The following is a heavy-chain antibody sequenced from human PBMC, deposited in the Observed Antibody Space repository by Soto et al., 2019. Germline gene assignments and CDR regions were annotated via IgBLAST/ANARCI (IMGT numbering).Heavy chain of an antibody. V-gene: IGHV3-53*04. J-gene: IGHJ6*03. D-gene: IGHD6-6*01. CDR2: IYSGGST. CDR3: ARVRSSIAARVYMDV. CDR1: GFTVSSNY. Sequence: GGSLRLSCAASGFTVSSNYMSWVRQAPGKGLEWVSVIYSGGSTYYADSVKGRFTISRHNSKNTLYLQMNSLRAEDTAVYYCARVRSSIAARVYMDVWGKGTTVTVSS.